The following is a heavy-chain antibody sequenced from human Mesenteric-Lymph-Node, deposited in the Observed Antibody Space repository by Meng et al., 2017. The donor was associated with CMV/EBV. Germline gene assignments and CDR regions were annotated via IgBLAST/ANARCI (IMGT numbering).Heavy chain of an antibody. V-gene: IGHV3-74*01. CDR3: ARIGTGLASRYDN. CDR1: GFTFSTYW. D-gene: IGHD3/OR15-3a*01. Sequence: GESLKISCAASGFTFSTYWMHWVRQAPGKGLVWVSCVNSDGSITIYADSVKGRVTISRDNVKNTLYLEMNSLRAEDTALYYCARIGTGLASRYDNWGQGILVTVSS. J-gene: IGHJ4*02. CDR2: VNSDGSIT.